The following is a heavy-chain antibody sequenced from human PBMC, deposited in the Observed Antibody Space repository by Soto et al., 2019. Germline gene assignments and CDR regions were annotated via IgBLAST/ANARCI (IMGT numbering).Heavy chain of an antibody. CDR2: ISYDGSNK. D-gene: IGHD3-3*01. Sequence: LRLSFAASGFTFSSYAMHWVRQAPGKGLEWVAVISYDGSNKYYADSVKGRFTISRDNSKNTLYLQMNSLRAEDTAVYYCAREGYDFWSGYWSGGSSSYGMDVWGQGTTVTVS. J-gene: IGHJ6*02. V-gene: IGHV3-30-3*01. CDR3: AREGYDFWSGYWSGGSSSYGMDV. CDR1: GFTFSSYA.